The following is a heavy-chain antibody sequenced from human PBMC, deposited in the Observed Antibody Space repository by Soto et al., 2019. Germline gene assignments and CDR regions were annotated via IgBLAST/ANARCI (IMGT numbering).Heavy chain of an antibody. J-gene: IGHJ5*01. V-gene: IGHV3-23*01. CDR3: ASRPRGSVAGTLDS. CDR2: INSDGAT. Sequence: GGSLRLSCAASGFTFSDYAMSWVRQAPGKGLEWVSVINSDGATYYADSVQGRFSISRDNSKTTLYLQMNSLSVEDTAIYYCASRPRGSVAGTLDSWGQGSLVTVPQ. D-gene: IGHD6-19*01. CDR1: GFTFSDYA.